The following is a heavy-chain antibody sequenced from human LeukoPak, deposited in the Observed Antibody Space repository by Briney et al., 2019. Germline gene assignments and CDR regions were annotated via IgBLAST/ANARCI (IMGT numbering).Heavy chain of an antibody. D-gene: IGHD2-2*01. Sequence: GVSLKISCKGSGYDLSTYWLGWVRQMPRQGLEWMGIIHPGDSVTRNSPSLQSQVTISADKSISTVYLQWSSLKASDTAMYYCARDGPVPATTDAFDIWGQGTMVTVSS. J-gene: IGHJ3*02. V-gene: IGHV5-51*01. CDR3: ARDGPVPATTDAFDI. CDR2: IHPGDSVT. CDR1: GYDLSTYW.